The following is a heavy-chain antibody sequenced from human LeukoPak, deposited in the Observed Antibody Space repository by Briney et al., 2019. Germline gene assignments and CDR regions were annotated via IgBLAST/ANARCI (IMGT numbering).Heavy chain of an antibody. V-gene: IGHV3-30-3*01. CDR2: ISYDGSNK. Sequence: GRSLRPSCAASGFTFSSYAMHWVRQAPGKGLEWVAVISYDGSNKYYADSVKGRFTISRDNSKNTLYLQMNSLRAEDTAVYYCARGLYYYDSSGYYYDYWGQGTLVTVSS. D-gene: IGHD3-22*01. J-gene: IGHJ4*02. CDR3: ARGLYYYDSSGYYYDY. CDR1: GFTFSSYA.